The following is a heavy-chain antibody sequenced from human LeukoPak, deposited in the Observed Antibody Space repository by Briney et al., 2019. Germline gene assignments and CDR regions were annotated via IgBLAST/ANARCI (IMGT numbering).Heavy chain of an antibody. D-gene: IGHD6-6*01. V-gene: IGHV4-61*01. Sequence: SETLSLTCTVSGGSISSSSYYWSWIRQPPGKGLEWIGYIYYSGSTNYNPSLTSRVTISVDTSKNQFSLKLSSVTAADAAVYYCARGVARSSKFHFSYYFDYWGQGTLVTVSS. CDR2: IYYSGST. CDR3: ARGVARSSKFHFSYYFDY. J-gene: IGHJ4*02. CDR1: GGSISSSSYY.